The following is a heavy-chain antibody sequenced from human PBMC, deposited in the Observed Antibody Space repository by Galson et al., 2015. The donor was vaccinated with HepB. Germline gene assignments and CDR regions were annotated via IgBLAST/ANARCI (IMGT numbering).Heavy chain of an antibody. J-gene: IGHJ4*02. D-gene: IGHD4-11*01. CDR2: VSNDGRNK. V-gene: IGHV3-30*18. CDR3: AKFHLSYSSSWIDS. CDR1: GFTFSSYA. Sequence: SLRLSCAASGFTFSSYAMSWVRQAPGKGLEWVAAVSNDGRNKYYADSVKGRFTISRDNNKGMLFLQMNSLRVEDTGVYYCAKFHLSYSSSWIDSWGQGTLVTVSS.